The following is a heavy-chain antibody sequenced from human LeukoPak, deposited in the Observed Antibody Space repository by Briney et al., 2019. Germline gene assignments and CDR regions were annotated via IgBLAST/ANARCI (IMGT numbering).Heavy chain of an antibody. J-gene: IGHJ4*02. CDR2: SNPNDGDT. D-gene: IGHD2-2*01. CDR3: ARANFLYCSSTTCLFDY. CDR1: GCTYTDEY. Sequence: VNVSCLSSGCTYTDEYMHGLRQPRWRGGKGMGWSNPNDGDTNYAHKFQGRVTMTRDTSISPAHMEVSRLRSDDTAVYYCARANFLYCSSTTCLFDYWGQGTLVTVSS. V-gene: IGHV1-2*02.